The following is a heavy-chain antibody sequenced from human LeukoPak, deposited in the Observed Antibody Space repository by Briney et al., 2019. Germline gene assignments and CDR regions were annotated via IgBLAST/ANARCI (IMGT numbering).Heavy chain of an antibody. CDR1: GGSVYSGAYY. D-gene: IGHD2-21*02. Sequence: SETLSLTCNVSGGSVYSGAYYWNWIRQHPGKGLEWLGHIYYDGRTNYNPSLKSRVTTSIDTSRNQFSLKLSSVTAADTAVYYCAREVHCGANCYSGWFDAWGQGTLVTVSS. CDR2: IYYDGRT. V-gene: IGHV4-31*03. J-gene: IGHJ5*02. CDR3: AREVHCGANCYSGWFDA.